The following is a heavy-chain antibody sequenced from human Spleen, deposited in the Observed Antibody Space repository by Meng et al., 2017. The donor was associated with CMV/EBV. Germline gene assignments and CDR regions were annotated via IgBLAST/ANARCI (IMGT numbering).Heavy chain of an antibody. J-gene: IGHJ4*02. CDR2: ISYDGSNR. V-gene: IGHV3-30*04. CDR3: ARAQSIAAAFDY. CDR1: GFTIYSYA. Sequence: GGSLRLSCAVSGFTIYSYAMHWVRRAPGRGLEWLAVISYDGSNRYSADSVKGRFTFSRDNSKNTLYMQMNSLRAEDTAVYYCARAQSIAAAFDYWGQGTLVTSPQ. D-gene: IGHD6-6*01.